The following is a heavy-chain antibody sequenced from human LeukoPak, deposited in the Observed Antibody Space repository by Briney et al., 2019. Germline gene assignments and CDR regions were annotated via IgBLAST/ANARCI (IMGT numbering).Heavy chain of an antibody. CDR3: ARGGEDYDSSGYPY. CDR2: IIPILGIA. CDR1: GGTFSSYA. Sequence: GASVRVSCKASGGTFSSYAISWVRQAPGQGLEWMGRIIPILGIANYAQKFQGRVTITADKSTSTAYMELSSLRPEDTAVYYCARGGEDYDSSGYPYWGQGTLVTVSS. D-gene: IGHD3-22*01. V-gene: IGHV1-69*04. J-gene: IGHJ4*02.